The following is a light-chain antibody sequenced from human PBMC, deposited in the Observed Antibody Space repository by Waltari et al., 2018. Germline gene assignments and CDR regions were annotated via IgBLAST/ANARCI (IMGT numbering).Light chain of an antibody. Sequence: DIVLTQSPDSLAVSLRERATIHCKSSQSVLYSSNNKNYLAWFQQRPGQPPMLLIYWSSNPESGGPDRFSASWSGTDFTLTISSLEAEDVAVYYCVQYYNTPRTFGQGTRVEIK. V-gene: IGKV4-1*01. CDR2: WSS. CDR1: QSVLYSSNNKNY. CDR3: VQYYNTPRT. J-gene: IGKJ1*01.